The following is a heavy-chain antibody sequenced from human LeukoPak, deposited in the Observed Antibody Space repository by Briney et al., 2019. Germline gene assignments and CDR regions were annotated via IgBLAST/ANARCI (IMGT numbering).Heavy chain of an antibody. Sequence: ASVKVSCKASGYTFTSYDINWVRQATGQGLEWMGWISAYNGNTNYAQKLQGRVTMTTDTSTSTAYMELRSLRSDDTAVYYCARDWQTPMVCGSGSTPPLYWGQGTLVTVSS. V-gene: IGHV1-18*01. CDR1: GYTFTSYD. D-gene: IGHD3-10*01. J-gene: IGHJ4*02. CDR2: ISAYNGNT. CDR3: ARDWQTPMVCGSGSTPPLY.